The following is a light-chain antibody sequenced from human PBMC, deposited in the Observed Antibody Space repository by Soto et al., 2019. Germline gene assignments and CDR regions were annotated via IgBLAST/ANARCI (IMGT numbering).Light chain of an antibody. CDR3: GTWDSSLSAFYV. V-gene: IGLV1-51*01. Sequence: QSVLPQPPSVSAAPGQKVTISCSGSSSNIGNNYVSWYQQLPGTAPKLLIYDNNKRPSGIPDRFSGSKSGTSATLGITGLQTGDEADYYCGTWDSSLSAFYVFGTGTKVTVL. CDR1: SSNIGNNY. J-gene: IGLJ1*01. CDR2: DNN.